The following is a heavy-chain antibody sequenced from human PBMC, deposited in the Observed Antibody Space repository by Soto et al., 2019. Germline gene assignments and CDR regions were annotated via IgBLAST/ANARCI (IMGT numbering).Heavy chain of an antibody. J-gene: IGHJ6*02. Sequence: EVQLVESGGGLVKPGGSLRLSCAASGFSFRNAWMSWVRQAPGKGLEWVGRIKSKTDGGTTDYAAPVKGRFTISRDNSKNTLYLQMNSLKTEDTAVYYCRLDYFHYGMDVWGQGTTVTVSS. CDR2: IKSKTDGGTT. CDR1: GFSFRNAW. V-gene: IGHV3-15*01. CDR3: RLDYFHYGMDV. D-gene: IGHD3-16*01.